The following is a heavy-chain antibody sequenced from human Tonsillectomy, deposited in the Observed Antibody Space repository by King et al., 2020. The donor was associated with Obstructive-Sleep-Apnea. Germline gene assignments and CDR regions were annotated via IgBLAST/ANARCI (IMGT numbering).Heavy chain of an antibody. Sequence: VQLVESGGGVVQPGTSLRLSCTSSGFIFSTSAMHWVRQAPGKGLEWVSFVSFDDSNRFYADSVKGRITVSRDTSKNTLFLQLNRLSVEDSAVYYCARDLGTPYSRGGAQNLDYWRQGTLVTVSS. CDR2: VSFDDSNR. CDR1: GFIFSTSA. V-gene: IGHV3-30-3*01. J-gene: IGHJ4*02. CDR3: ARDLGTPYSRGGAQNLDY. D-gene: IGHD3-16*01.